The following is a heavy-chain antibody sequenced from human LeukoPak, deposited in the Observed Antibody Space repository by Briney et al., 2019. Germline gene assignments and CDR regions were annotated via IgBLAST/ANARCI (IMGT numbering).Heavy chain of an antibody. CDR1: GGSFSGYY. CDR2: IHISGNT. CDR3: ARGGSGRHYFDY. D-gene: IGHD6-19*01. Sequence: SETLSLTCAVYGGSFSGYYWTWIRQSAGKGLEWIGRIHISGNTDFNPSLKSRVTMSVDMSKNQFSLNLSSVTAADTAVYYCARGGSGRHYFDYWGQGSLVTVSS. J-gene: IGHJ4*02. V-gene: IGHV4-59*10.